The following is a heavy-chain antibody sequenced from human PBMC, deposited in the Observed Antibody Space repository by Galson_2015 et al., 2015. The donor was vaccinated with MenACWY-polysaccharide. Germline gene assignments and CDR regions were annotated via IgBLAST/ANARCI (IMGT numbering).Heavy chain of an antibody. Sequence: SLRLSCAASGFTFSNYAMHWVRQAPGKGLEWVAVISNDGSKKYYADSVKGRFTISRDDSKNTLYLQMNSLRAEDTAVYYCARVKPRVPDQQKDKIVVVPAAMYAPMDVWGKGTTVTVSS. V-gene: IGHV3-30-3*01. D-gene: IGHD2-2*01. CDR2: ISNDGSKK. J-gene: IGHJ6*03. CDR3: ARVKPRVPDQQKDKIVVVPAAMYAPMDV. CDR1: GFTFSNYA.